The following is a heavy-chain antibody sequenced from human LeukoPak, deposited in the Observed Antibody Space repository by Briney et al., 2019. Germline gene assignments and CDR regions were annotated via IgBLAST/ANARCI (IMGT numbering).Heavy chain of an antibody. D-gene: IGHD6-13*01. CDR2: MNPNSGNT. CDR1: GYTFTSYD. J-gene: IGHJ4*02. CDR3: ARGLGYSRRASETQFDY. V-gene: IGHV1-8*01. Sequence: GASVKVSCKASGYTFTSYDINWVRQATGQGLEWMGWMNPNSGNTGYAQKFQGRVTMTRNTSISTAYMELSSLRSEDTAVYYCARGLGYSRRASETQFDYWGQGTLVTVSS.